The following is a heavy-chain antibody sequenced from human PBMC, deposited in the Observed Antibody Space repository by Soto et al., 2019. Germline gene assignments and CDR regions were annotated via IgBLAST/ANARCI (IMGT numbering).Heavy chain of an antibody. J-gene: IGHJ2*01. Sequence: QVQLQESGPGLVKPSQTLSLTCTVSGGSISSGGYYWSWIRQHPGKGLEWIGYIYYSGSTYYNPSLKSRVTISVDTSKNQFSLKLSSVTAADTTVYYCARRAEPFWYFDLWGRGTLVTVSS. CDR3: ARRAEPFWYFDL. V-gene: IGHV4-31*03. CDR1: GGSISSGGYY. CDR2: IYYSGST.